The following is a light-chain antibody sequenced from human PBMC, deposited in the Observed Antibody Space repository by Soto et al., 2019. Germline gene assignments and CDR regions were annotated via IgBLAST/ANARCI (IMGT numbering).Light chain of an antibody. V-gene: IGKV1-39*01. CDR2: GAS. CDR3: QQGYRTPT. CDR1: ESISSY. Sequence: DIQLTQSPSSLTASVGDRVTITCRASESISSYLTWYQQKPGKAPMLLIYGASSLESGVPSRFSGSGSGTEFTLTISTLQPEDFATYYCQQGYRTPTYGQGTKVEIK. J-gene: IGKJ1*01.